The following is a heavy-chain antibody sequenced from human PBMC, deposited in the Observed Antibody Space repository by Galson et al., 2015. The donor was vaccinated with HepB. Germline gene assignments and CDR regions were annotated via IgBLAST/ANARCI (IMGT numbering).Heavy chain of an antibody. CDR3: SPYSYDDDANRLFDF. CDR1: GFTFRDAW. Sequence: SLRLPCAASGFTFRDAWVNWVRQAPGRGLEWVGRIKSKDDGETTDYAAFVKGRFTVSRDDAKLSVYLQMNGLKTEDTAVYYCSPYSYDDDANRLFDFWGRGTLVTVTS. J-gene: IGHJ4*02. D-gene: IGHD3-22*01. CDR2: IKSKDDGETT. V-gene: IGHV3-15*01.